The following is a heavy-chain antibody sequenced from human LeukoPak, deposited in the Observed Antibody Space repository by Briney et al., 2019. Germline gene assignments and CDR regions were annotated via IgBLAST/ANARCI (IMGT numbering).Heavy chain of an antibody. D-gene: IGHD2-2*03. Sequence: NPSETLSLTCTVSGGSISSYYWSWIRQPPGKGLEWIGEINHSGSTNYNPSLKSRVTISVDTSKNQFSLKLSSVTAADTAVYYCARGRLGYCSSTSCTTYYYYYYGMDVWGQGTTVTVSS. CDR3: ARGRLGYCSSTSCTTYYYYYYGMDV. J-gene: IGHJ6*02. CDR2: INHSGST. V-gene: IGHV4-34*01. CDR1: GGSISSYY.